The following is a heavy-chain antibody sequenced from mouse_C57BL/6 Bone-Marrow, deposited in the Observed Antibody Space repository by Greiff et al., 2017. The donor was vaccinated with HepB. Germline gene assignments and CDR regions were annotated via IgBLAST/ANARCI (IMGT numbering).Heavy chain of an antibody. V-gene: IGHV1-67*01. Sequence: VKLVESGPELVRPGVSVKISCKGSGYTFTDYAMHWVKQSHAKSLEWIGVISTYYGDASYNQKFKDKATMTVDKSSSTAYMELARLTSEDSAVYYCARDDVGTDYYAMDYWGQGTSVTVSS. CDR2: ISTYYGDA. CDR1: GYTFTDYA. J-gene: IGHJ4*01. D-gene: IGHD2-12*01. CDR3: ARDDVGTDYYAMDY.